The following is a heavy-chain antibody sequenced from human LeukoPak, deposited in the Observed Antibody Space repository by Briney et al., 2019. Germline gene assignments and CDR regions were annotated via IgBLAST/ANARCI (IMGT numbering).Heavy chain of an antibody. CDR3: ARYSSSWYAYYYYYMDV. CDR2: IRYDGSNK. J-gene: IGHJ6*03. D-gene: IGHD6-13*01. CDR1: GFTFSSYG. V-gene: IGHV3-30*02. Sequence: PGGSLRLSCAASGFTFSSYGMHWVRQAPGKGLEWVAFIRYDGSNKYYADSVKGRFTISRDNSKNSLYLQMNSLRAEDTAVYYCARYSSSWYAYYYYYMDVWGKGTTVTVSS.